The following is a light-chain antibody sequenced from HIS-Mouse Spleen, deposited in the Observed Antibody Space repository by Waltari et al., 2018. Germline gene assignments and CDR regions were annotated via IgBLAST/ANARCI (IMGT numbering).Light chain of an antibody. V-gene: IGLV3-10*01. J-gene: IGLJ2*01. CDR3: YSTDSSGNHRV. Sequence: SYDLPQPPSVSVSPGQTARITCPGDAFPKIYASRYQQKSGHAPAQVIYEDSKRPSGIPERFSGSSSGTMATLTISGAQVEDEADYYCYSTDSSGNHRVLGGGTKLTVL. CDR2: EDS. CDR1: AFPKIY.